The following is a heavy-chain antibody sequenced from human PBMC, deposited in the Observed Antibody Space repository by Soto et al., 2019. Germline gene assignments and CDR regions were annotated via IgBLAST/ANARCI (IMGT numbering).Heavy chain of an antibody. CDR2: IYPGDSDT. V-gene: IGHV5-51*01. J-gene: IGHJ3*02. CDR3: ARPLRHYYDSSGSPDAFDI. Sequence: GESLKISCKGSGYSFTSYWIGWVRQMPGKGLEWMGIIYPGDSDTRYSPSFQGQVTISADKSVSTAYLQWSSLKASDTAMYYCARPLRHYYDSSGSPDAFDIWGQGTMVTVSS. CDR1: GYSFTSYW. D-gene: IGHD3-22*01.